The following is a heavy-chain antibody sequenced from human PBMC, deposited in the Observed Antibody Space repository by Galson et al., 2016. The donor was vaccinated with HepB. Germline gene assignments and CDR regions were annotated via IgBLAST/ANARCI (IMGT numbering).Heavy chain of an antibody. CDR3: ATTHITVRPRYYGMDV. J-gene: IGHJ6*02. CDR1: GGSITSYY. V-gene: IGHV4-59*01. Sequence: SETLSLTCTVSGGSITSYYWSWIRQPPGKGLEWIGFIYYSGDTNNNPSLKSRVTLSVDMYKNQFSPELSSVTAADTAVYYCATTHITVRPRYYGMDVWGQGTPVTVSS. D-gene: IGHD6-6*01. CDR2: IYYSGDT.